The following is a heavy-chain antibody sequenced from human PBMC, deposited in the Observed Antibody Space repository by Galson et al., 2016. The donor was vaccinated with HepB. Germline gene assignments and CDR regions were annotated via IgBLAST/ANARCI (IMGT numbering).Heavy chain of an antibody. CDR2: TDGTNK. D-gene: IGHD1-26*01. CDR3: ATDPRVGVPDYFDY. Sequence: SLRLSCAVSGFTFSNYAMHWVRQAPGKGLEWVAVTDGTNKYYADSVKGRFTISRDDSKSTLYLQMDRLRAEDTAVYYCATDPRVGVPDYFDYWGQGTLVTVSS. V-gene: IGHV3-30-3*01. CDR1: GFTFSNYA. J-gene: IGHJ4*02.